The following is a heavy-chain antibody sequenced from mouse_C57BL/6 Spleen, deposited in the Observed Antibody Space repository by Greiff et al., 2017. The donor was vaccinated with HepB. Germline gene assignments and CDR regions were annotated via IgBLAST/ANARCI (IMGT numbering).Heavy chain of an antibody. V-gene: IGHV1-64*01. CDR2: IHPNSGST. CDR3: ARGIYYYGSSYGYAMDY. CDR1: GYTFTSYW. D-gene: IGHD1-1*01. J-gene: IGHJ4*01. Sequence: VQLQQSGAELVKPGASVKLSCKASGYTFTSYWMHWVKQRPGQGLEWIGMIHPNSGSTKYNEKFKSKATLTVDKSSSTAYMQLSSLTSEDSAVYYCARGIYYYGSSYGYAMDYWGQGTSVTVSS.